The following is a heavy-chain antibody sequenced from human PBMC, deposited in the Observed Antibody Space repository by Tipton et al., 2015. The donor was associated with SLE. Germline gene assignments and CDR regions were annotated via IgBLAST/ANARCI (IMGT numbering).Heavy chain of an antibody. CDR3: AVWAGPSVSFDY. J-gene: IGHJ4*02. Sequence: LRLSCTVSGGSISSYYWSWIRQPPGKGLEWIGYIYYSGSTNYNPSLKSRVTISVDTSKNQFSLKLSSVTAADAAVYYCAVWAGPSVSFDYWGQGTLVTVSS. D-gene: IGHD6-19*01. CDR2: IYYSGST. V-gene: IGHV4-59*01. CDR1: GGSISSYY.